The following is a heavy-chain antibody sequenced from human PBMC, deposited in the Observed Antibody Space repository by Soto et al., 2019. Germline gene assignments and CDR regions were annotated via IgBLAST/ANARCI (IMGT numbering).Heavy chain of an antibody. J-gene: IGHJ5*02. CDR3: AREKNYWFDP. Sequence: ASVKVSCKASGGTFSSYAISWVRQAPGQGLEWMGGIIPIFGTANYAQKFQGRVTITADESTSTAYMELSSLRSEDTAVYYCAREKNYWFDPWGQGTLVTVSS. CDR1: GGTFSSYA. CDR2: IIPIFGTA. V-gene: IGHV1-69*13. D-gene: IGHD1-7*01.